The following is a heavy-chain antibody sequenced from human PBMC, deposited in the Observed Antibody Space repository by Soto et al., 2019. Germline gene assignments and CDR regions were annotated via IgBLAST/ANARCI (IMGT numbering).Heavy chain of an antibody. CDR1: GGSISSGDYY. V-gene: IGHV4-30-4*01. CDR2: IYYSGST. J-gene: IGHJ6*02. CDR3: ARSPLYYYYGMDV. Sequence: SETLSLTCTVSGGSISSGDYYWSWIRQPPGKGLEWIGYIYYSGSTYYNPSLKGRVTISVDTSKNQFSLKLSSVTAADTAVYYCARSPLYYYYGMDVWGQGTTVTVSS.